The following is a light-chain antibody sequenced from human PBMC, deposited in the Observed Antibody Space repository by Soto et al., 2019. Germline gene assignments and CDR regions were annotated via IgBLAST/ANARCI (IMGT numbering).Light chain of an antibody. Sequence: VMTQSPAPLSASPEERFTFSYRTSHSVNSHVAWYQQKPGQPPRLLLYGASTRATGIPVRFSGSGFGTEFTLTISRLQSEDFAVYYCQQRNKWPPSINCGQGSRRAIK. CDR2: GAS. V-gene: IGKV3-15*01. CDR3: QQRNKWPPSIN. CDR1: HSVNSH. J-gene: IGKJ5*01.